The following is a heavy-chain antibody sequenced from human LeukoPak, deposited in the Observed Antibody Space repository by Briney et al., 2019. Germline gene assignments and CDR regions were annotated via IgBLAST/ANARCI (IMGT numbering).Heavy chain of an antibody. CDR1: GGSISSYY. Sequence: PSETLSLTCTVSGGSISSYYWSWIRQPPGKGLEWIGYIYYSGSTNYNPSLKSRVTISVDTSKNQFSLKLSSVTAADTAVYYCARGGGEDIVVVPAAVFDYWGQGTLVTVSS. CDR3: ARGGGEDIVVVPAAVFDY. D-gene: IGHD2-2*01. CDR2: IYYSGST. J-gene: IGHJ4*02. V-gene: IGHV4-59*12.